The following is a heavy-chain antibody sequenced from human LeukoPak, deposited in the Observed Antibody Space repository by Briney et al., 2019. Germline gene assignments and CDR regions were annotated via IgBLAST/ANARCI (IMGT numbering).Heavy chain of an antibody. J-gene: IGHJ3*02. V-gene: IGHV3-30*18. D-gene: IGHD3-10*01. CDR2: ISYDGSNK. CDR3: AKEIGPLDAFDI. Sequence: PGGSLRLSCAASGFTFSRYGMHWVRQAPGKGLEWVAVISYDGSNKYYGDSVKGRFTISRDNSKNTLYLQMNSLRAEDTAVYYCAKEIGPLDAFDIWGQGTMVTVSS. CDR1: GFTFSRYG.